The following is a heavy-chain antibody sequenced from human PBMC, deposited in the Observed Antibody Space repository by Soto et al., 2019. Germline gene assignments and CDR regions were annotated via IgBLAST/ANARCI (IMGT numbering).Heavy chain of an antibody. Sequence: GASVKVSCKASGYTFTGYYMHWVRQAPGQGLEWMGWINPNSGGTNYAQKFQGRVTMTRDTSISTAYMELSRLRSDDTAVYYCARYYYDSSGYSLLDYWGQGTLVTVSS. J-gene: IGHJ4*02. D-gene: IGHD3-22*01. CDR2: INPNSGGT. V-gene: IGHV1-2*02. CDR1: GYTFTGYY. CDR3: ARYYYDSSGYSLLDY.